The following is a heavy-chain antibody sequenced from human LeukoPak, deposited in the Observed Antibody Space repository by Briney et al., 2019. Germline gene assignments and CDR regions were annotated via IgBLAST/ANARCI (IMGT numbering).Heavy chain of an antibody. Sequence: GGSLRLSCAASGFPFSRYSMNWVRQAPGEGPEWVSSISSSSSNKDYVDSVKGRFTISRDNAKNSLYLQMNSLRAEDTAVYYCARRVRGVIIRYFDYWGQGTLVTVSS. V-gene: IGHV3-21*01. D-gene: IGHD3-10*01. J-gene: IGHJ4*02. CDR3: ARRVRGVIIRYFDY. CDR1: GFPFSRYS. CDR2: ISSSSSNK.